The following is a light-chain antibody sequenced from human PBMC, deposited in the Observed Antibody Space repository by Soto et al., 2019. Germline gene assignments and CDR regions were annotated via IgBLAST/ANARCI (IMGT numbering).Light chain of an antibody. CDR3: QQYNSYSPI. CDR2: GAS. CDR1: QSVSSN. J-gene: IGKJ3*01. Sequence: EIVMTQSPATLSVSPGERATLSCRASQSVSSNLAWYQQKPGQAPRLLIYGASTRATGIPARFSGSGSGTEFTLTISSLQSEDFATYYCQQYNSYSPIFGPGTKVDIK. V-gene: IGKV3-15*01.